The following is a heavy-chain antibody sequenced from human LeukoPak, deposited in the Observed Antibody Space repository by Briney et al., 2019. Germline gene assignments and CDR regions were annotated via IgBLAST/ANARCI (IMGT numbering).Heavy chain of an antibody. CDR2: IRFDGSNQ. V-gene: IGHV3-30*02. CDR1: RFTFSHYG. Sequence: GSLRLSCAASRFTFSHYGMHWVRQAPGKGLEWVAFIRFDGSNQYYADSVKGRFIISRDNSKNTLYLQMKSLRAEDTAVYYCAKGGIAGRPQNSFDPWGQGTLVTVSS. D-gene: IGHD6-6*01. CDR3: AKGGIAGRPQNSFDP. J-gene: IGHJ5*02.